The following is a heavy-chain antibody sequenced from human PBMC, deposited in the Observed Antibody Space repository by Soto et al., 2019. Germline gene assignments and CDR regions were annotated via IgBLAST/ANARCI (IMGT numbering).Heavy chain of an antibody. CDR3: ARDYNYYDSIGPIPRWFDP. J-gene: IGHJ5*02. Sequence: ASVKVSCKASGYTFTSYAMHWVRQAPGQRLEWMGWINAGNGNTKYSQKFQGRVTITRDTSASTDYMELSSLRSEDTAVYYCARDYNYYDSIGPIPRWFDPWGQGTLVTVSS. D-gene: IGHD3-22*01. V-gene: IGHV1-3*01. CDR1: GYTFTSYA. CDR2: INAGNGNT.